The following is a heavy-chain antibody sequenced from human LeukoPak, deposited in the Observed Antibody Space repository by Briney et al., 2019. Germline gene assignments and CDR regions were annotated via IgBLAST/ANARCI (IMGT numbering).Heavy chain of an antibody. J-gene: IGHJ4*02. CDR2: IIPIFGTA. V-gene: IGHV1-69*06. Sequence: ASVKVSCKASGGTFSSYAISWVRQAPGQGLGWMGGIIPIFGTANYAQKFQGRVTITADKSMSTAYMELSSLRSEDTAVYYCARDIGISIAAAGFDYWGQGTLVTVSS. D-gene: IGHD6-13*01. CDR3: ARDIGISIAAAGFDY. CDR1: GGTFSSYA.